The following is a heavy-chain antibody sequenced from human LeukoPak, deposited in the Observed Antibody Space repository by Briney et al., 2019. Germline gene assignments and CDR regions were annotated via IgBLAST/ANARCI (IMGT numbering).Heavy chain of an antibody. V-gene: IGHV1-46*01. D-gene: IGHD3-9*01. CDR2: INPSGGST. Sequence: GSSVKVSCKASGYTFTSYYMHWVRQAPGQGLEWMGIINPSGGSTSYAQKFQGRVTMTRDTSTSTVYMELSRLRSDDTAVYYCARAGCLGYDILTGYYCELDYWGQGVLVTVSS. CDR3: ARAGCLGYDILTGYYCELDY. J-gene: IGHJ4*02. CDR1: GYTFTSYY.